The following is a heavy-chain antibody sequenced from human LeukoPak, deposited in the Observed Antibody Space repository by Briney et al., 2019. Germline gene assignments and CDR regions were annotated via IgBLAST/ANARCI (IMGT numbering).Heavy chain of an antibody. J-gene: IGHJ4*02. V-gene: IGHV3-64D*09. CDR2: INDYGTTT. CDR1: GFTFSSCA. CDR3: VKDLSGWYSFDY. Sequence: GGSLRLSCSASGFTFSSCAMHWVRQAPGMGLEYVSGINDYGTTTHYGDSVRGRVTISRDDSKNTVHLQMSSLRAEDTAVYYCVKDLSGWYSFDYWGQGTLATVSS. D-gene: IGHD6-19*01.